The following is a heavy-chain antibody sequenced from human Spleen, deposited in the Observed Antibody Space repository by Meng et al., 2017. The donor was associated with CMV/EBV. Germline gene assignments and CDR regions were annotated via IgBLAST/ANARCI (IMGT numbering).Heavy chain of an antibody. D-gene: IGHD2-15*01. CDR2: ISSSSSYI. J-gene: IGHJ5*02. CDR1: GFTFSSYS. Sequence: EVQLVESGGGLVKPGGSLRLSCAASGFTFSSYSMNWVRQAPGKGLEWVSSISSSSSYIYYADSVKGRFTISRDNAKNSLYLQMNSLRAEDTAVYYCARRKLGYCSGGSCAWFDPWGQGTLVTVSS. CDR3: ARRKLGYCSGGSCAWFDP. V-gene: IGHV3-21*01.